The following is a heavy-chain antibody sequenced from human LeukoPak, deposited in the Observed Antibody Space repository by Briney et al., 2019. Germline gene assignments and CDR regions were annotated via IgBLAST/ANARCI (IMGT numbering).Heavy chain of an antibody. J-gene: IGHJ4*02. V-gene: IGHV3-15*01. Sequence: GGSLRLSRAASGFPFSDVWMSWVRQAPGKGLEWVGRIKSKADGRTADYAAPLKGRFTFSRDDSKNTLYLQMNSLKTEDTAVYYCTTDWYYYDSSGYYPIFWGQGTLVTVSS. CDR3: TTDWYYYDSSGYYPIF. CDR1: GFPFSDVW. CDR2: IKSKADGRTA. D-gene: IGHD3-22*01.